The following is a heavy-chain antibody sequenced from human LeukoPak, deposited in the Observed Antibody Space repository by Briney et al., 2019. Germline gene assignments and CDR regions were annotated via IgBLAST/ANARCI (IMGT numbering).Heavy chain of an antibody. V-gene: IGHV4-31*02. D-gene: IGHD6-6*01. CDR3: ARHRRKYTREYHFDS. Sequence: SQTLALTCTVSGGSISGYYWGWMRQRPGRGLQWIGFISETGSTDNNPPLERRITMSVDNSRNQVSLRVRYATAADTAIYYCARHRRKYTREYHFDSWGQGILVSISS. J-gene: IGHJ4*02. CDR2: ISETGST. CDR1: GGSISGYY.